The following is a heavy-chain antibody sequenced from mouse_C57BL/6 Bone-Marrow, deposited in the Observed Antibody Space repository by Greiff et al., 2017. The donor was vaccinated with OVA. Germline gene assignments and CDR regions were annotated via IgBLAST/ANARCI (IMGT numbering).Heavy chain of an antibody. CDR2: VYPYNGGT. D-gene: IGHD1-1*01. V-gene: IGHV1-36*01. J-gene: IGHJ3*01. Sequence: EVKLVESGPVLVKPGPSVKISCKASGFTFTDYYMHWVKQSHGKSLEWIGLVYPYNGGTSYNQKFKGKATLTVDTSSSTAYMELNSLTSEDSAVYYCASITTVEGPWFAYWGQGTLVTVSA. CDR3: ASITTVEGPWFAY. CDR1: GFTFTDYY.